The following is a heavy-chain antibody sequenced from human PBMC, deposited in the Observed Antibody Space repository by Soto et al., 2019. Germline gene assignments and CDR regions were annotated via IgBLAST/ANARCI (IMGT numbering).Heavy chain of an antibody. J-gene: IGHJ3*02. Sequence: EVQLVQSGAEVKKPGESLKISCKGSGYSFTSYWIGWVRQMPGKGLEWMGIIYPGDSDTRYSPSFQGQVTISADKSISTAYLQWSSLKASDTAMYYCARLHYYGSGSYTENAFDTWGQGTMVTVSS. CDR2: IYPGDSDT. CDR3: ARLHYYGSGSYTENAFDT. CDR1: GYSFTSYW. D-gene: IGHD3-10*01. V-gene: IGHV5-51*03.